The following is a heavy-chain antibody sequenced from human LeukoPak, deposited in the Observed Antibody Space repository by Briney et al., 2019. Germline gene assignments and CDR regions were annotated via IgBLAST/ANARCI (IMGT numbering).Heavy chain of an antibody. CDR3: ARVTVTTALDY. J-gene: IGHJ4*02. CDR1: GGSISSYY. D-gene: IGHD4-17*01. CDR2: IYYSGST. V-gene: IGHV4-59*01. Sequence: SETLSLTCTVSGGSISSYYWSWIRQPPGKGLEWIGHIYYSGSTNYNPSLKSRVTISVDTSKNQFSLKLSSVTAADTAVYYCARVTVTTALDYWGQGTLVTVSS.